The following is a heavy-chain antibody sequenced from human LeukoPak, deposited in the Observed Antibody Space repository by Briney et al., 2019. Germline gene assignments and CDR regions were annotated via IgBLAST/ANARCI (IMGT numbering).Heavy chain of an antibody. CDR1: GGTFSSYA. J-gene: IGHJ5*02. D-gene: IGHD6-19*01. CDR3: ARGSSGWYAKYNWFDP. CDR2: IIPIFGTA. Sequence: SVKVSCKASGGTFSSYAISWVRQAPGQGLEWMGGIIPIFGTANYAQKIQGRVTITADESTSTAYMGLSSLRSEDTAVYYCARGSSGWYAKYNWFDPWGQGTLVTVSS. V-gene: IGHV1-69*13.